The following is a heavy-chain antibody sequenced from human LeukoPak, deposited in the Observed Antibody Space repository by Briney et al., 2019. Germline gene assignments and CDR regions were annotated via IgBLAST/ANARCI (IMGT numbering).Heavy chain of an antibody. CDR2: MSSGSRYI. D-gene: IGHD3-3*01. CDR3: ARDRPTGASRLFVVQ. CDR1: GFTFSGYS. J-gene: IGHJ4*02. V-gene: IGHV3-21*01. Sequence: PRGSLRLSCAASGFTFSGYSMTWVRQAPREGLEWVSSMSSGSRYIYYADSVRGRFTISRDNAKNSLYLLMNSLRAEDTAVYYWARDRPTGASRLFVVQWGQGTLVTVSS.